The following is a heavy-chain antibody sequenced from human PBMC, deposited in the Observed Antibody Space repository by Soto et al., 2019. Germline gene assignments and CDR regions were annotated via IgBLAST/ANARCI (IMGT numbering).Heavy chain of an antibody. D-gene: IGHD3-10*01. CDR1: GGSFSGYY. CDR2: INHSGRT. CDR3: TRGGIGEGFSFDP. V-gene: IGHV4-34*01. J-gene: IGHJ5*02. Sequence: PSETLPLTCDVYGGSFSGYYWTWIRLPPGKGLEWIGEINHSGRTSCNPSLKSRVTISVDTSKNQFSLKLNSVTAADTAVYYCTRGGIGEGFSFDPWGQGTLVTVSS.